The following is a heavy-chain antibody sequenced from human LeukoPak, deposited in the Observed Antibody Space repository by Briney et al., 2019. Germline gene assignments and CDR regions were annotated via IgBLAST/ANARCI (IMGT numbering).Heavy chain of an antibody. CDR1: GFTFSSYG. J-gene: IGHJ4*02. V-gene: IGHV3-23*01. CDR2: ISGSGDIT. CDR3: ANDRTSNWYYFDY. D-gene: IGHD6-13*01. Sequence: GGSLRLSCAASGFTFSSYGMSWVRQAPGKGLEWVSAISGSGDITYSADSVKGRFTISRDNSKNTLYLQMNSLRAEDTAVYYCANDRTSNWYYFDYWGQGILVTVSS.